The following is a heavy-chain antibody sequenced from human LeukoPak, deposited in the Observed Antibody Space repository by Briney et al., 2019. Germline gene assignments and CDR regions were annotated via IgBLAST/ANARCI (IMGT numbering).Heavy chain of an antibody. J-gene: IGHJ3*02. CDR3: ARHSRSGYSGYENAFDI. Sequence: SETLSLTCAVSGGSISSGGYSWSWIRQPPGKGLEWIGYIYHSGSTYYNPSLKSRVTISVDRSKNQFSLKLSSVTAADTAVYYCARHSRSGYSGYENAFDIWGQGTMVTVSS. CDR2: IYHSGST. V-gene: IGHV4-30-2*01. CDR1: GGSISSGGYS. D-gene: IGHD5-12*01.